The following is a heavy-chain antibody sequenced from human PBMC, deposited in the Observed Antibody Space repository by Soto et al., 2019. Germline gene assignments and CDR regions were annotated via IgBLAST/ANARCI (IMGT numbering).Heavy chain of an antibody. CDR3: VSDRGYGHASVPYS. J-gene: IGHJ4*02. CDR1: GFAFSSYG. V-gene: IGHV3-30*03. Sequence: QAQLVEYGGGVVQPGRSLRLSCAASGFAFSSYGMHWVRQAPGTGLEWVAVISYDGSLQHYADSVKGRFTISRDNSKNMVLLQISSLRAEDTAVYYCVSDRGYGHASVPYSWGQGTLVSVSS. CDR2: ISYDGSLQ. D-gene: IGHD5-18*01.